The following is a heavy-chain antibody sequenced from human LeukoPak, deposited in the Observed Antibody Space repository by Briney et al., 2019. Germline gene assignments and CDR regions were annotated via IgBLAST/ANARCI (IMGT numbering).Heavy chain of an antibody. CDR2: ITSGSSYI. V-gene: IGHV3-21*04. D-gene: IGHD2-2*01. CDR3: AKWSDIVVVPAAGPIFDY. CDR1: GFTFSSYN. Sequence: GGSLRLSCAASGFTFSSYNMNWVRQAPGQGREWVSSITSGSSYIYYADSVKGRFTISRDNAKNSLYLQMNSLRAEDTAVYYCAKWSDIVVVPAAGPIFDYWGQGTLVTVSS. J-gene: IGHJ4*02.